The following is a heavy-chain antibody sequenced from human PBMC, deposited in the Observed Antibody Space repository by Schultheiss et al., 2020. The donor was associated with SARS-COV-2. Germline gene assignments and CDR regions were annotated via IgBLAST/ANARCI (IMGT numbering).Heavy chain of an antibody. J-gene: IGHJ6*02. CDR3: AREQVSIDYYYYGMDV. D-gene: IGHD2-21*01. Sequence: GGSLRLSCAASGFTFSSSAMSWVRQAPGKGLEWVSVIYSGGSTYYADSVKGRFTISRDNSKNTLYLQMNSLRAEDTAVYYCAREQVSIDYYYYGMDVWGQGTTVTVSS. V-gene: IGHV3-23*03. CDR1: GFTFSSSA. CDR2: IYSGGST.